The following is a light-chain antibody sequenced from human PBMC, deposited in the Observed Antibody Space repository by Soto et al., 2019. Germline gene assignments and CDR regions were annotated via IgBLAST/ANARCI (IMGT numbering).Light chain of an antibody. CDR1: QSVSSND. J-gene: IGKJ5*01. Sequence: EIVLTQSPDTLSLSPGERATLSCRASQSVSSNDLAWYQQKPGQAPSLLIYHASSRATGIPDTFSCSGSGTDFTLTISRLQPEDFAVYYCQQYGSSPITFGQGTRLEIK. CDR2: HAS. V-gene: IGKV3-20*01. CDR3: QQYGSSPIT.